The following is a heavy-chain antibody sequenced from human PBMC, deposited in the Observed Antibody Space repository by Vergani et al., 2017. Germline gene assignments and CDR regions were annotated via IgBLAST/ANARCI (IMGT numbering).Heavy chain of an antibody. Sequence: QVQLVESGGGVVQPGRSLRLSCAASGFTFSSYAIHWVRQAPGKGLEWVAVISYDGSNKYYADSVKGRFTISRDNSKNTLYLQMNSLRAEDTAVYYCAKDREDSSSLFDYGGQGTLVTVSS. CDR1: GFTFSSYA. CDR3: AKDREDSSSLFDY. J-gene: IGHJ4*02. D-gene: IGHD6-6*01. V-gene: IGHV3-30*04. CDR2: ISYDGSNK.